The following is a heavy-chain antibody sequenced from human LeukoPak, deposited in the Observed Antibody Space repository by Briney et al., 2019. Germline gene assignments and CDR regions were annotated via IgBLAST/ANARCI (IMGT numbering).Heavy chain of an antibody. D-gene: IGHD2-21*02. CDR3: ARYCGGDCYFAFDI. CDR1: GGSFSGYY. J-gene: IGHJ3*02. V-gene: IGHV4-59*10. Sequence: SETLSLTCAVYGGSFSGYYWSWIRQPAGKGLEWIGRIYTSGSTNYNPSLKSRVTMSVDTSKNQFSLKLSSVTAADTAVYYCARYCGGDCYFAFDIWGQGTMVTVSS. CDR2: IYTSGST.